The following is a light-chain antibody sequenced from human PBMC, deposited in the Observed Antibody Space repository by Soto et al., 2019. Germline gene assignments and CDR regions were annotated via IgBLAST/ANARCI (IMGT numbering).Light chain of an antibody. CDR2: EVS. V-gene: IGLV2-14*01. CDR3: FSYTTSSTLV. CDR1: SSDVGGYNY. J-gene: IGLJ3*02. Sequence: ALTQPASVSGSPGQSITISCTGTSSDVGGYNYVSWYQQHPAKAPKLMIYEVSNRPSGVSHRFSGSKSGNTASLTISGLQAEDEADYYCFSYTTSSTLVFGGGTKLTVL.